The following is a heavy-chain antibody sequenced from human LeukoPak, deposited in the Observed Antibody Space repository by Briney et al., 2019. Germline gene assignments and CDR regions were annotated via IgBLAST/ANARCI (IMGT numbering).Heavy chain of an antibody. CDR1: GYTFTGYY. J-gene: IGHJ4*02. D-gene: IGHD6-13*01. Sequence: ASVKVSCKASGYTFTGYYMHWVRQAPGQGLEWMGWINPNSGGTSYAEKFQGRVTMTRDTSTNIDYMELSRLRSDDTAVYYCTRDQDRGAADSLDYWGQGTLVTVSS. V-gene: IGHV1-2*02. CDR3: TRDQDRGAADSLDY. CDR2: INPNSGGT.